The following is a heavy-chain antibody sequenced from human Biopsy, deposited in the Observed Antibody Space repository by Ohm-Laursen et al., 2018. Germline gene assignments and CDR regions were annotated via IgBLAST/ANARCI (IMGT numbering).Heavy chain of an antibody. D-gene: IGHD3-9*01. CDR1: GGTLRNYG. V-gene: IGHV1-69*06. CDR2: NIPILGTG. Sequence: GASVKVSCKVPGGTLRNYGVNWVRQAPGQGLEWLGGNIPILGTGNNAQKFQDRVTVAADTSTSTATMELRSLRSYDTAVYYCATKLTGYFHHWGQGTLVIVSS. CDR3: ATKLTGYFHH. J-gene: IGHJ1*01.